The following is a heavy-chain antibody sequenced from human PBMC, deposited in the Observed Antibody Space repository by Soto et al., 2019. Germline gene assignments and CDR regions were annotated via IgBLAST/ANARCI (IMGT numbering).Heavy chain of an antibody. V-gene: IGHV4-4*02. CDR2: IYHSGST. Sequence: PSETLSLTCAFSSGSISSSNWWSWVRQPPGKGLEWIGEIYHSGSTNYNPSLKSRVTISVDKSKNQFSLKLSSVTAADTAVYYCARKPPPDYGDYFDAFDIWGQGTMVTVSS. J-gene: IGHJ3*02. CDR3: ARKPPPDYGDYFDAFDI. D-gene: IGHD4-17*01. CDR1: SGSISSSNW.